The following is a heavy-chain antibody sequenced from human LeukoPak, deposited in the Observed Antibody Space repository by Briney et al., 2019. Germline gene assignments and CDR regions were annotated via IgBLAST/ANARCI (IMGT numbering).Heavy chain of an antibody. CDR3: ARVGPILVASYYYYGMDV. J-gene: IGHJ6*02. D-gene: IGHD2/OR15-2a*01. V-gene: IGHV4-59*01. Sequence: PSETLSLTCTVSGGSISSYYWSWIRQPPGKGLEWIGYIYYSGSTNYNPSLKSRVTISVDTSKNQFFLKLSSVTAADTAVYYCARVGPILVASYYYYGMDVWGQGTTVTVSS. CDR2: IYYSGST. CDR1: GGSISSYY.